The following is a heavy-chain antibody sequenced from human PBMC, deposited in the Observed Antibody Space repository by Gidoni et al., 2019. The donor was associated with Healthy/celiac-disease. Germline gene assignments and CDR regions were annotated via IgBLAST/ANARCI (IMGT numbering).Heavy chain of an antibody. CDR3: ARSPYYDYIWGSYHNYYYYGMDV. J-gene: IGHJ6*02. CDR1: GGSISSYY. V-gene: IGHV4-59*01. Sequence: QVQLQESGPGLVKPSETLSLTCTVSGGSISSYYWSWIRPPPGKGLEWIGYIYYSGSTNYNPSLKSRVTISVDTSKNQFSLKLSSVTAADTAVYYCARSPYYDYIWGSYHNYYYYGMDVWGQGTTVTVSS. CDR2: IYYSGST. D-gene: IGHD3-16*02.